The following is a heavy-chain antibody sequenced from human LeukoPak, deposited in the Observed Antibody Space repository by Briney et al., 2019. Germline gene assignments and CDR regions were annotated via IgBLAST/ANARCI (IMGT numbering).Heavy chain of an antibody. J-gene: IGHJ4*02. D-gene: IGHD5-18*01. CDR2: IFNSGNT. CDR1: GXSISSYY. V-gene: IGHV4-59*08. Sequence: SETLSLTCTVSGXSISSYYWSWIRQPPGKGLEWIGDIFNSGNTNYNPSLKSRVTISIDTSKNQFSLKLTSVTAADSAVYYCARGAYSYRFDYWGPGTLVTVS. CDR3: ARGAYSYRFDY.